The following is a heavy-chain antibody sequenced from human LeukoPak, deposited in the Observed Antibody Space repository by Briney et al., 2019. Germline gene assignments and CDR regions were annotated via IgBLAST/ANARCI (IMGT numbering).Heavy chain of an antibody. Sequence: GGSLRLSCAASGFTVSRNYMSWVRQAPGKGQEWVSLTYSDGSTSYTESVKGRFTISRDNSKNTLSLQLNSLRAEDTAVYHCARDGGSSTKEPTGGYYYYGMDVWGQGTTVTVSS. D-gene: IGHD1-1*01. CDR2: TYSDGST. CDR1: GFTVSRNY. CDR3: ARDGGSSTKEPTGGYYYYGMDV. J-gene: IGHJ6*02. V-gene: IGHV3-53*01.